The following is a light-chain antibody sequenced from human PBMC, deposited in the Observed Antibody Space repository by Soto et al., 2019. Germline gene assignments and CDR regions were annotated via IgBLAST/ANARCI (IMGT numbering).Light chain of an antibody. J-gene: IGKJ1*01. CDR3: MQALQTPWT. CDR2: LGS. V-gene: IGKV2-28*01. Sequence: SVMTQSPLSLPVTPGEPASISCRSSQSLLHSNGYNYLDWYLQKPGQSPQLLIYLGSNRVSGVPDRFSGSGSGTEFTLKISRVEAEDVGVYYCMQALQTPWTFGQGTKVEIK. CDR1: QSLLHSNGYNY.